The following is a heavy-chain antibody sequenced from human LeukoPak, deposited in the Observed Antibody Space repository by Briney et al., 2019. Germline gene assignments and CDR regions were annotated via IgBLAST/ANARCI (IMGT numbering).Heavy chain of an antibody. Sequence: GGSLRLSCAASGFTFSSYAMNWVRQAPGKGLEWVSGISGSGDNTYYADSVKGRFTVSGDNSKNTLDLQMNSLRAEDTAVYYCAREFIDAFDIWGQGTMVTVSS. V-gene: IGHV3-23*01. CDR3: AREFIDAFDI. CDR1: GFTFSSYA. J-gene: IGHJ3*02. CDR2: ISGSGDNT.